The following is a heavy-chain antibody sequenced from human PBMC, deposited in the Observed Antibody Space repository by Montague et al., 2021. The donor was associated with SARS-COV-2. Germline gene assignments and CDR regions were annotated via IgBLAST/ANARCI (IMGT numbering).Heavy chain of an antibody. Sequence: SETLSLTCTVSGGSVSSGSYYWSWIRQPPEKGLEWIGYIYYSGSTNYNPSLKSRVTISVDTPKNQFSLKLSSVTAADTAVYYCARDPWRITIFGVVTRYGMDVWGQGTTVTVSS. D-gene: IGHD3-3*01. V-gene: IGHV4-61*01. J-gene: IGHJ6*02. CDR3: ARDPWRITIFGVVTRYGMDV. CDR1: GGSVSSGSYY. CDR2: IYYSGST.